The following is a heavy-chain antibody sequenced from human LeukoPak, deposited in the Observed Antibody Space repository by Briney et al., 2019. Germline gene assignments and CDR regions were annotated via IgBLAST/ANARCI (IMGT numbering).Heavy chain of an antibody. V-gene: IGHV3-15*01. CDR2: IKSKTDGGTT. CDR1: GFTFSNAW. CDR3: TTDLRYCSSTSCHY. D-gene: IGHD2-2*01. Sequence: PGGSLRLSRAASGFTFSNAWISWVRQAPGKWLEWVGRIKSKTDGGTTDYAAPVKGRFTISRDDSKNTLYLQMSSLKTEDTAVYYCTTDLRYCSSTSCHYWGQGTLVTVSS. J-gene: IGHJ4*02.